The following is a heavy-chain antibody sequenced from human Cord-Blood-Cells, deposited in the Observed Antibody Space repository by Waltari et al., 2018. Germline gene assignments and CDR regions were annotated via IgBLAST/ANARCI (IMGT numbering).Heavy chain of an antibody. D-gene: IGHD2-2*01. V-gene: IGHV1-69*01. CDR1: GGTFSSYA. CDR2: IIPIFGTA. Sequence: QVQLVQSGAEVKKPGSSVTVSCKASGGTFSSYAISWVRQAPGQGLEWMGGIIPIFGTANYAQKFQGRVTITADESTSTAYMELSSLRSEDTAVYYCARVLWDCSSTSCSLDYWGQGTLVTVSS. J-gene: IGHJ4*02. CDR3: ARVLWDCSSTSCSLDY.